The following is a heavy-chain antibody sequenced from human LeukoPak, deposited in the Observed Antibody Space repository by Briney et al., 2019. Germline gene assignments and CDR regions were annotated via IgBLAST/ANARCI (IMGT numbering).Heavy chain of an antibody. V-gene: IGHV3-48*03. J-gene: IGHJ4*02. Sequence: GGSLRLSCAASGFTFSSYEMNWVRQAPGKGLEWVSYISSSGSTIYYADSVKGRFTISRDNAKNSLYLQMNSLRAEDTAVYYCAKYFRADSGNYYRSFDYWGQGTLVTVSS. CDR1: GFTFSSYE. D-gene: IGHD1-26*01. CDR3: AKYFRADSGNYYRSFDY. CDR2: ISSSGSTI.